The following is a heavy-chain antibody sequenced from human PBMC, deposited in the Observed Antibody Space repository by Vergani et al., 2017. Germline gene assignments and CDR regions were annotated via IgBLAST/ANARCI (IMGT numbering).Heavy chain of an antibody. CDR2: ISYDGSNK. J-gene: IGHJ4*02. CDR3: AKDSIQLWLMFY. CDR1: GFTFSSYG. D-gene: IGHD5-18*01. Sequence: QVQLVESGGGVIQPGRSLRLSCAASGFTFSSYGTHWVRRAPGKGLEWVAVISYDGSNKYYADSVKGRFTISRDNSKNTRYLQMNSLGAEDTAVYYCAKDSIQLWLMFYWGQGTLVTVSS. V-gene: IGHV3-30*18.